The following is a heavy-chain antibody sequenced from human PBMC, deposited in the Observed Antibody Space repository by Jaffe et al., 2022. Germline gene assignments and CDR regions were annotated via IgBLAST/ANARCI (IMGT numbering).Heavy chain of an antibody. V-gene: IGHV3-23*01. CDR3: AKDGGSVVAPAAMKYYYYMDV. CDR1: GFTFSNSG. D-gene: IGHD2-2*01. CDR2: VSRSGDNT. Sequence: EVQLLESGGDLVQPGGSLRLSCAASGFTFSNSGMTWVRQAPGKGLEWVSAVSRSGDNTYYADAVKGRFTISRNNSKNTLYLQMNSLRAEDTAVYYCAKDGGSVVAPAAMKYYYYMDVWGKGTTVTVSS. J-gene: IGHJ6*03.